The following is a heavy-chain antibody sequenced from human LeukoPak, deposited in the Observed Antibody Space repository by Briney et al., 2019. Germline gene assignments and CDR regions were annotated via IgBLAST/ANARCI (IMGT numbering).Heavy chain of an antibody. CDR2: IYETGHT. V-gene: IGHV4-59*12. Sequence: SETLSLTCTVSGGSINNYYWSWIRQPPVKGLEWIAYIYETGHTGYNPSLKSRVTMSVDTSKNQFSLKLSSVTAADTAVYYCARDKGHGANRSAFDIWGQGTMVTVSS. CDR1: GGSINNYY. CDR3: ARDKGHGANRSAFDI. J-gene: IGHJ3*02. D-gene: IGHD4-17*01.